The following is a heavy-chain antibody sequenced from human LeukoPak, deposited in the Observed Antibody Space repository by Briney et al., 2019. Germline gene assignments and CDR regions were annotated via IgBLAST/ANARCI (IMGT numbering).Heavy chain of an antibody. J-gene: IGHJ4*02. CDR1: GYRFTSYW. CDR3: ARRGQDGSGSYYFDY. Sequence: GESLKISCKGSGYRFTSYWIGWVRQMPGKGLEWMGIIYPGDSDTRYSPSFQGQVTISADKSISTAYLQWSSLKASDTAMYYCARRGQDGSGSYYFDYWGQGTLVTVSS. D-gene: IGHD3-10*01. V-gene: IGHV5-51*01. CDR2: IYPGDSDT.